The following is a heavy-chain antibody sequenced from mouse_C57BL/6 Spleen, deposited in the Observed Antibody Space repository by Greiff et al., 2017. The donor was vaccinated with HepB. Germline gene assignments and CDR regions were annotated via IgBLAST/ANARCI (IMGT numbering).Heavy chain of an antibody. D-gene: IGHD1-1*02. CDR2: IDPETGGT. J-gene: IGHJ3*01. CDR1: GYTFTDYE. Sequence: VQLQESGAELVRPGASVTLSCKASGYTFTDYEMHWVKQTPVHGLEWIGAIDPETGGTAYNQKFKGKAILTADKSSSTAYMELRSLTSEDSAVYYCTRNYGPYWGQGTLVTVSA. CDR3: TRNYGPY. V-gene: IGHV1-15*01.